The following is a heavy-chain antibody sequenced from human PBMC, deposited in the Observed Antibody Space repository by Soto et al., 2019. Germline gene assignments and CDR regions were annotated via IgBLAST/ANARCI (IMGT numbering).Heavy chain of an antibody. CDR1: GFTFSISW. D-gene: IGHD2-21*02. CDR3: TTRVNGGNSGSANY. Sequence: GGSLRLSCAASGFTFSISWMTWVRQAPGKGLEWVGRIKSKTDGGTTDYAAPVKGRFTISRDDSKNTLYLQMNSLKTEDTAVYYCTTRVNGGNSGSANYWGQGTLVTVSS. CDR2: IKSKTDGGTT. V-gene: IGHV3-15*01. J-gene: IGHJ4*02.